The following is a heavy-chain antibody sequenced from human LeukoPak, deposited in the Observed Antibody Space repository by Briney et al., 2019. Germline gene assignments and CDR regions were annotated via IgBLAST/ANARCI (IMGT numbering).Heavy chain of an antibody. D-gene: IGHD3-22*01. J-gene: IGHJ4*02. Sequence: GGSLRLSCAASGFTFSDFWMGWVRQAPGKGLEWVANIKKDGSGKYYLDSMKGRFTISKDNAKNSLYLRINTLRADDTAVYYCARARSGYYYDYWGQGTLVTVSS. CDR1: GFTFSDFW. V-gene: IGHV3-7*04. CDR2: IKKDGSGK. CDR3: ARARSGYYYDY.